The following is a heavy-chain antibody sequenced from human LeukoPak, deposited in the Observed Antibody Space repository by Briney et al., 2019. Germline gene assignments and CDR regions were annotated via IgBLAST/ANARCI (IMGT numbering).Heavy chain of an antibody. CDR2: ISGSGGST. D-gene: IGHD3-10*01. CDR3: AKDSDYYGSGSYDFQH. J-gene: IGHJ1*01. V-gene: IGHV3-23*01. CDR1: GFTFSSYA. Sequence: AGGSLRLSCAASGFTFSSYAMSWVRQAPGKGLEWVSAISGSGGSTYYADSVKGRFTISRDNSKNTLYLQMNSLRAEDTAVYYCAKDSDYYGSGSYDFQHWGQGTLVTVSS.